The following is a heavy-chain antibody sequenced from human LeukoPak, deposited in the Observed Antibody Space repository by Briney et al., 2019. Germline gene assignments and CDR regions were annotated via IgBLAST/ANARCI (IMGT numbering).Heavy chain of an antibody. CDR1: GYTFTSYQ. Sequence: ASVTVSCKASGYTFTSYQINWVRQATGQGLEWMGWKNPDNGNTGFAQNFQGRVTMTRNISISTAYMALSSLRSGDTAVYYCARGHVLVPAATDYWGQGTLVTVSS. CDR3: ARGHVLVPAATDY. J-gene: IGHJ4*02. D-gene: IGHD2-2*01. V-gene: IGHV1-8*01. CDR2: KNPDNGNT.